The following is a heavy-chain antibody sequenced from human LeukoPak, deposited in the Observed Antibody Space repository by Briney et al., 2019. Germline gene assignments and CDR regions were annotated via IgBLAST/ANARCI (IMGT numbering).Heavy chain of an antibody. V-gene: IGHV1-69*13. Sequence: SVKVSCKASGGTFSSYAISWVRQAPGQGLEWMGGIIPIFGTANYAQKFQGRVTITADESTSTAYMELSSLRSDDTAVYYCAKGGPTPRNVVVAASEYFQTWGQGTLVTVSS. D-gene: IGHD2-21*02. CDR1: GGTFSSYA. CDR2: IIPIFGTA. CDR3: AKGGPTPRNVVVAASEYFQT. J-gene: IGHJ1*01.